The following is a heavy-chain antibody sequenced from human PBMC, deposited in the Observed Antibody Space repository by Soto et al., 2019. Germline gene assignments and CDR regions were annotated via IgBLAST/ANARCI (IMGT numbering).Heavy chain of an antibody. J-gene: IGHJ6*02. Sequence: LRLSCAASGFTFTSYAMIWVRQAPGKGLEWVPAISGSGGSTYYADSVKGRFTISRDNSKNTVYLQMNSLRAEDTAVYYCARVQCTGGSCFSSYYYYYGMDVWGQGTTVTVSS. CDR2: ISGSGGST. D-gene: IGHD2-15*01. CDR3: ARVQCTGGSCFSSYYYYYGMDV. CDR1: GFTFTSYA. V-gene: IGHV3-23*01.